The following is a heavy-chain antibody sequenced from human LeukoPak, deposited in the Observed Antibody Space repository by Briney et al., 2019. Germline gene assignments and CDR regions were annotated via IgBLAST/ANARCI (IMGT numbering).Heavy chain of an antibody. J-gene: IGHJ5*02. CDR2: INWNGAST. Sequence: PGGSLRLSCAASGFTIDHYGMSWVRQAPGKGLEWVSGINWNGASTGYADSVKGRFTISRDNAKNSLYLQMNSLRAEDTALYYCARDGDYSNYAWFDPWGQGTLVTVSS. V-gene: IGHV3-20*04. CDR3: ARDGDYSNYAWFDP. CDR1: GFTIDHYG. D-gene: IGHD4-11*01.